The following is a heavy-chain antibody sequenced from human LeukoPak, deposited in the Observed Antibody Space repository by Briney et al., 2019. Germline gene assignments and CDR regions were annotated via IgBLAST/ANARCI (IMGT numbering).Heavy chain of an antibody. D-gene: IGHD6-6*01. CDR3: ARDMIAARPTWFDP. J-gene: IGHJ5*02. Sequence: GASVKVSCKASGYSFTTYGISWVRQAPGQGLEWMGWISAYNGNTNYAQKLQGRVTMTTDTSTSTAYMELRSQRYDDTAAYYCARDMIAARPTWFDPWGQGTLVTVSS. CDR2: ISAYNGNT. V-gene: IGHV1-18*01. CDR1: GYSFTTYG.